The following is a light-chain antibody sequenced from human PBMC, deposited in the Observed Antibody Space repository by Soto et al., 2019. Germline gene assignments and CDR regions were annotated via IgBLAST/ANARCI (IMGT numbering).Light chain of an antibody. CDR3: QHYNSYSET. CDR2: KAS. CDR1: QSISSW. Sequence: DITMTQSPSTLSASVGDRVTINCRASQSISSWLAWYQQKPGKAPKLLIYKASSLESGVPSRCSGSGSGTEFSLTISSLQHDDFSTYYCQHYNSYSETFGQGTKVDIK. V-gene: IGKV1-5*03. J-gene: IGKJ1*01.